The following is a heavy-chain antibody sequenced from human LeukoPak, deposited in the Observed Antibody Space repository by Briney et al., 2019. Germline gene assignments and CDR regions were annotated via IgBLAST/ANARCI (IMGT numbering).Heavy chain of an antibody. Sequence: LPGGSLRLSCAASGFTFSSYAMNWVRQAPGKGLEWVSGISGSGGSTNYADSVKGRFTISRDNSKNTLYLQMYNLRADDTAVYYCAKGVRGIIWGQGTMVTVSS. CDR3: AKGVRGII. V-gene: IGHV3-23*01. CDR1: GFTFSSYA. D-gene: IGHD3-10*01. J-gene: IGHJ3*02. CDR2: ISGSGGST.